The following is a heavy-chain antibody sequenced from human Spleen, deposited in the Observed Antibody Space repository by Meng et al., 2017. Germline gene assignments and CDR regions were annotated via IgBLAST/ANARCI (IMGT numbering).Heavy chain of an antibody. D-gene: IGHD3-10*01. V-gene: IGHV3-74*01. J-gene: IGHJ5*02. CDR2: ITNDGRNT. Sequence: EVQLLESGGGWVHHGGSLRLSCAASGFTLNNYWMHWVRKTPGKGLVWVSRITNDGRNTIYADSVKGRFTISRDNAKNTLYLQMNSLRVEDTAVYYCTRDSYGIHHWGQGTLVTVSS. CDR1: GFTLNNYW. CDR3: TRDSYGIHH.